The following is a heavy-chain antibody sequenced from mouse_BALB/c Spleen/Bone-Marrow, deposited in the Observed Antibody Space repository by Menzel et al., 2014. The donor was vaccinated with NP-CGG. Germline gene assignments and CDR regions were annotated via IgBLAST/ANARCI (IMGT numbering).Heavy chain of an antibody. D-gene: IGHD1-2*01. J-gene: IGHJ2*01. CDR2: ISYSGNA. CDR3: ARGNGYHFDY. CDR1: GDSITSSY. Sequence: VMLVESGPSLVKPSQTLSLTCSVTGDSITSSYWNWIRKFPGNKLAYMGYISYSGNAYYNPSLKSRISLTRDTSKNXYYLQLNSVTTEDTATYFCARGNGYHFDYWGQGTTLTVSS. V-gene: IGHV3-8*02.